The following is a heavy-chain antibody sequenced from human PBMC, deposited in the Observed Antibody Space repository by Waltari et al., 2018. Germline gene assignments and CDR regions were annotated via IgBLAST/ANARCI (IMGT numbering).Heavy chain of an antibody. CDR1: GGSFSGYY. D-gene: IGHD2-8*02. CDR3: ARGGGYCTGGICYTYYYYYYMDV. V-gene: IGHV4-34*01. Sequence: QVQLQQWGAGLLKPSETLSLTCAVYGGSFSGYYWSWIRQPPGKGLEWFGEINHSGSTNYNPSLKSRVTISVDTSKNQFSLKLSSVTAADTAVYYCARGGGYCTGGICYTYYYYYYMDVWGKGTTVTVSS. CDR2: INHSGST. J-gene: IGHJ6*03.